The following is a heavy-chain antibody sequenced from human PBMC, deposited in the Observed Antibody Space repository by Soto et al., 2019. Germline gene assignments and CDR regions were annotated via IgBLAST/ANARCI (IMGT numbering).Heavy chain of an antibody. D-gene: IGHD5-12*01. Sequence: GESLKISFNGSGYSFTSYWIGLVRQMPGKGLEWMGIIYPGDSDTRYSPSFQGQVTISADKSISTAYLQWSSLKASDTAMYYCARHKGVDIVATIDYWGQGTLVTVSS. CDR3: ARHKGVDIVATIDY. V-gene: IGHV5-51*01. CDR1: GYSFTSYW. CDR2: IYPGDSDT. J-gene: IGHJ4*02.